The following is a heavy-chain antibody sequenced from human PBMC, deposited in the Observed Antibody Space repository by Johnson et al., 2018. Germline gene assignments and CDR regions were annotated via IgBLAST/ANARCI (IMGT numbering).Heavy chain of an antibody. CDR2: ISYDGSNK. V-gene: IGHV3-30*03. CDR1: GFTFSSYG. D-gene: IGHD5-18*01. CDR3: ARARSWGIPLYYYCDGRDV. J-gene: IGHJ6*02. Sequence: QVQLVQSGGGVVQPGRSLRLSCAASGFTFSSYGMHWVRQAPGKGLEWVAVISYDGSNKYYADSVKGRFTISRDNSKNTLDMQMNSLRAEDTAVYYCARARSWGIPLYYYCDGRDVWGQGTTVTVSS.